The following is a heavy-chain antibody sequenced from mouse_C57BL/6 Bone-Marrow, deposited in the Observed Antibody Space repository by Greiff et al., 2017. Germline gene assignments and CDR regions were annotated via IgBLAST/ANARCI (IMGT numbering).Heavy chain of an antibody. D-gene: IGHD1-1*01. CDR2: ISDGGSYT. CDR1: GFTFSSYA. V-gene: IGHV5-4*03. CDR3: ARPLYGSSHDYYAMDY. Sequence: EVKLMESGGGLVKPGGSLKLSCAASGFTFSSYAMSWVRPTPEKRLEWVATISDGGSYTYYPDNVKGRFTISRDNAKNNLYLQMSHLKSEDTAMYDCARPLYGSSHDYYAMDYWGQGTSVTVSS. J-gene: IGHJ4*01.